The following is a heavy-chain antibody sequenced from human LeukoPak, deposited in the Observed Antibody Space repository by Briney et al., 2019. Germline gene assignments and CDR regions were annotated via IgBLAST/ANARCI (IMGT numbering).Heavy chain of an antibody. J-gene: IGHJ4*02. Sequence: SEILSLTCTVSGGSISSTTYYWGWIRQPPGKGLEWIGTIYYSGTTYYNPSLKSRVTISVDTSKNQFSLELSSVTAADTAVYYCARGGIFGVATMGYWGQGTLVTVSS. V-gene: IGHV4-39*02. CDR1: GGSISSTTYY. D-gene: IGHD3-3*01. CDR3: ARGGIFGVATMGY. CDR2: IYYSGTT.